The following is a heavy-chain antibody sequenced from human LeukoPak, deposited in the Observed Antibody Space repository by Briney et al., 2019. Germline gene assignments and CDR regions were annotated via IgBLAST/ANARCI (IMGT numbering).Heavy chain of an antibody. CDR2: IYHSGST. CDR3: AREALGY. J-gene: IGHJ4*02. CDR1: GGSISSSSYY. Sequence: SETLSLTCTVSGGSISSSSYYWGWIRQPPGKGLEWIGSIYHSGSTYYNPSLKSRVTISVDTSKNQFSLKLSSVTAADTAVYYCAREALGYWGQGTLVTVSS. V-gene: IGHV4-39*07.